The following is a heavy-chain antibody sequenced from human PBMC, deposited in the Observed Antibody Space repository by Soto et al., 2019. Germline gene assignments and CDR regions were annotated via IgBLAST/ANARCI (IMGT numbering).Heavy chain of an antibody. D-gene: IGHD2-15*01. CDR3: XXXXXXXXXXXTPDWF. J-gene: IGHJ5*01. CDR2: IYWDYDK. CDR1: GFSLSTSGVG. V-gene: IGHV2-5*02. Sequence: QITLKESGPTLVKPTQTLTLTCTFSGFSLSTSGVGVGWIRQPPGKALEWLALIYWDYDKRYSPSLKSRLTXXXXXXXXXXXXXXXXXXXXXXXXXXXXXXXXXXXXXXTPDWF.